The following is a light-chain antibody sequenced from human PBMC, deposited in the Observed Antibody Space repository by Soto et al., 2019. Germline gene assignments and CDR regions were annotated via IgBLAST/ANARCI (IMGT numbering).Light chain of an antibody. J-gene: IGKJ5*01. CDR3: HQRSNWL. V-gene: IGKV3-11*01. CDR2: DST. CDR1: QSISNS. Sequence: EIVLTQSPATLSLSPGERATLSCRASQSISNSLAWYQQKPGQAPSLLIYDSTNRATGIPARFSGSRSGTDFTLTISSVEPEDFAMYYCHQRSNWLFGQGTRLEIK.